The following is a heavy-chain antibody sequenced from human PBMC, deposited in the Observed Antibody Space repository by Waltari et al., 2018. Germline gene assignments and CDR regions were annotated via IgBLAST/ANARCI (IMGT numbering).Heavy chain of an antibody. CDR1: GFTPGDYY. Sequence: QVQLVESGGGLVKPGESLRLSCAASGFTPGDYYMTWIRQAPGKGLEWNSYIAGSETIIYYADSVKGRFTSSRDNAKNALYLQMESLRADDTAVYYCARDFRNGASDIWGRGTMVTVAS. CDR3: ARDFRNGASDI. V-gene: IGHV3-11*04. J-gene: IGHJ3*02. CDR2: IAGSETII. D-gene: IGHD1-1*01.